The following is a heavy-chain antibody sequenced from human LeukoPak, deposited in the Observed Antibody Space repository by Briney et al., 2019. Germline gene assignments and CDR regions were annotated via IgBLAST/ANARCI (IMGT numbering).Heavy chain of an antibody. CDR2: IYYSGST. V-gene: IGHV4-59*08. Sequence: SETLYLTCTVSGGSISSYSWSWIRQPPGKGLEWIGYIYYSGSTNYNPSLKSRLTISVDTSKNQFSLSLSSVTAADTAVYYCARGMTTGPDPWGQGTLVTVSS. J-gene: IGHJ5*02. D-gene: IGHD4-17*01. CDR3: ARGMTTGPDP. CDR1: GGSISSYS.